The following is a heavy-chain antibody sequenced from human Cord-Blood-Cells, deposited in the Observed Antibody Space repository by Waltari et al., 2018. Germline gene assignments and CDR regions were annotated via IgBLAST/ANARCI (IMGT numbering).Heavy chain of an antibody. CDR2: ISYDGSNK. Sequence: QVQLVESGGGVVQPGRSLRLSCAASGFTFSSYAMHWVRQAPGKGLEWVAVISYDGSNKYYTDSVKGRFTMSRDNAKNTLYLQRNSLRAEDTAVYYCARVYYPYSSSWYYFDYWGQGTLVTVSS. D-gene: IGHD6-13*01. CDR1: GFTFSSYA. J-gene: IGHJ4*02. CDR3: ARVYYPYSSSWYYFDY. V-gene: IGHV3-30-3*01.